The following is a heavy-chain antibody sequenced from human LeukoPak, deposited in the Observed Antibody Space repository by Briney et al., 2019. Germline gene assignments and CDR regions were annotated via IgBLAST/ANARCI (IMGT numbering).Heavy chain of an antibody. D-gene: IGHD2-2*01. CDR3: AKDLPAAYFDY. Sequence: GGSLRLSCAASGFTFSSYAMSWVRQAPGKGLEWVSGISASGGSTYYADSVKGRFTISRDNSRTTVYLQMNSLRAEDTAVYHCAKDLPAAYFDYWGQGTLVTVSS. CDR2: ISASGGST. J-gene: IGHJ4*02. CDR1: GFTFSSYA. V-gene: IGHV3-23*01.